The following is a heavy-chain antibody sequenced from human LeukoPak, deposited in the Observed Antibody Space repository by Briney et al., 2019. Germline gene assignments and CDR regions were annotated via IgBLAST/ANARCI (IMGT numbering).Heavy chain of an antibody. Sequence: GGSLRLSCAASGFTFSDYYMSWIRQAPGKGLEWVSYISSSGSTIYYADSVKGRFTISRDNAKNSLYLQMNSLRAEDTAVYYCARDRVRGLRGAFDIWGQGTMVTVSS. CDR3: ARDRVRGLRGAFDI. D-gene: IGHD3-10*01. J-gene: IGHJ3*02. CDR2: ISSSGSTI. V-gene: IGHV3-11*01. CDR1: GFTFSDYY.